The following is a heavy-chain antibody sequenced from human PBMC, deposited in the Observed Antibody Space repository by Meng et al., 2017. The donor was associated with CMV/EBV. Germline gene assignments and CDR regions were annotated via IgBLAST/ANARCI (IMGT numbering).Heavy chain of an antibody. CDR2: IYYSGST. CDR1: GGSIGSSSYY. D-gene: IGHD1-7*01. Sequence: SGGSIGSSSYYWGWLRQPPGKGLEWIGSIYYSGSTYYNPSLKSRVTISVDTSKNQFSLKLSSVTAADTAVYYCARQVLISRITGTNYWGQGTLVTVSS. J-gene: IGHJ4*02. CDR3: ARQVLISRITGTNY. V-gene: IGHV4-39*01.